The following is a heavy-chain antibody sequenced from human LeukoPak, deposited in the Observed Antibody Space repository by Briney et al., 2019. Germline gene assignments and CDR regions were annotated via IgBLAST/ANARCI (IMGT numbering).Heavy chain of an antibody. CDR2: FNPNSGGT. CDR3: GRVGTLYCTSTSCFDY. J-gene: IGHJ4*02. D-gene: IGHD2-2*01. V-gene: IGHV1-2*02. Sequence: GASVKVSCKASGYSFIGYYMHWVRQAPGQGLEWMGWFNPNSGGTNYAQKCQGRVTMTRDTSISTAYMELSRLTSDDTAVYYCGRVGTLYCTSTSCFDYWGQGTLVTVSS. CDR1: GYSFIGYY.